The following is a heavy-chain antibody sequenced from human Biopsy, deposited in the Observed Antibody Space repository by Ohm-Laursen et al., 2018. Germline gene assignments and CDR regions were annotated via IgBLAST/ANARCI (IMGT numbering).Heavy chain of an antibody. J-gene: IGHJ4*02. CDR2: IYDRGSTA. V-gene: IGHV4-61*01. D-gene: IGHD6-19*01. CDR3: ARGMRSSGWPYFDS. CDR1: GDPVSSGSFY. Sequence: GTLSLTCPVSGDPVSSGSFYWTWIRQPPGQGLEYIGYIYDRGSTANYNPSLESRVTMSVDMPKNQFSLKLSSVTAADTAIYYCARGMRSSGWPYFDSWGQGTLVTVSS.